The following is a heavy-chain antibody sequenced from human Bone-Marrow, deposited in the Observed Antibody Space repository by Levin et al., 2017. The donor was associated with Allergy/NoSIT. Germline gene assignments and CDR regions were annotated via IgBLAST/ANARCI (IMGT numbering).Heavy chain of an antibody. CDR1: GGSLSGYY. D-gene: IGHD5-12*01. Sequence: SSETLSLTCSVSGGSLSGYYWTWIRQPPGKGLEWIGHIYYSGGANYNPALTSRLTISVDSSKNQFFLKLASVTAADTAFYFCARADPGYDGDKGPTFLDYWGQGSLVTVSS. CDR2: IYYSGGA. CDR3: ARADPGYDGDKGPTFLDY. J-gene: IGHJ4*02. V-gene: IGHV4-59*01.